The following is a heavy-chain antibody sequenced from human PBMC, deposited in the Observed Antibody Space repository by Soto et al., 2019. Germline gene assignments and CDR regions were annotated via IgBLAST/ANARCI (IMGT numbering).Heavy chain of an antibody. V-gene: IGHV3-9*01. J-gene: IGHJ3*02. CDR2: ITWNSDTI. D-gene: IGHD2-21*01. CDR3: AKVLLWGGDRPTHAFDI. Sequence: EMELVESGGGLVQPGRSLRLACAASGFIFDDYAMHWVRQAPGKGLEWVSGITWNSDTIYYADSVKGRFTISRDNAKNSLWLQLNSLIAADTALYYCAKVLLWGGDRPTHAFDICGQGTMVTFSS. CDR1: GFIFDDYA.